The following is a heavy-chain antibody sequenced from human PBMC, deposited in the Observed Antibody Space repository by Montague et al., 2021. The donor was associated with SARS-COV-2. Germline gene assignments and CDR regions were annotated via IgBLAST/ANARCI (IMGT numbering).Heavy chain of an antibody. J-gene: IGHJ4*02. CDR2: IYYSGST. CDR1: GGSITSYY. D-gene: IGHD3-10*01. Sequence: SDTLSLTCTVSGGSITSYYWSWIRQPPGKGLEYIGYIYYSGSTNYNPSLKSRVTMSVDTSKNQFSLKLSSVTATDTAVYYCARGDGHYYGSGTYPYYWGQGTLVTVSS. V-gene: IGHV4-59*01. CDR3: ARGDGHYYGSGTYPYY.